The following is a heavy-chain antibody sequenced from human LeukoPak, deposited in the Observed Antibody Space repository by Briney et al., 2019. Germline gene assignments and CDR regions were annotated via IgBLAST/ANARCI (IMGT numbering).Heavy chain of an antibody. CDR2: IYHTGST. D-gene: IGHD3-3*01. V-gene: IGHV4-38-2*01. CDR3: ASSSITIFGVVRGTWFDP. CDR1: GYSISSGFH. J-gene: IGHJ5*02. Sequence: SETLSLTCDVSGYSISSGFHWGWIRQPPGKGLEWIGSIYHTGSTYYDPSLTSRVTILVDTSKNQFSLKLSSVTAADTAVYYCASSSITIFGVVRGTWFDPWGQGTLVTVSS.